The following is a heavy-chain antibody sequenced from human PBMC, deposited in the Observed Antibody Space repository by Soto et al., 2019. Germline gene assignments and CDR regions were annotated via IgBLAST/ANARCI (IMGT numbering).Heavy chain of an antibody. CDR3: ARLRTSNYYYYYGMDV. CDR1: GYSFTSYW. J-gene: IGHJ6*02. V-gene: IGHV5-10-1*01. Sequence: PGESLKISCKGSGYSFTSYWISWVRQMPGKGLEWMGRIDPSDSYTNYSPSFKGHVTISADKSISTAYLQWSSLKASDSAMYYCARLRTSNYYYYYGMDVWGQGTTVTVSS. CDR2: IDPSDSYT.